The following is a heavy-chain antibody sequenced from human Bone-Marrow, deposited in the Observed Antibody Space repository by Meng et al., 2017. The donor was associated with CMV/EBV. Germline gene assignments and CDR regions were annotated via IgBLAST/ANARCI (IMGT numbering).Heavy chain of an antibody. CDR2: IKTDGSEK. D-gene: IGHD3-3*01. Sequence: GESLKISCAASGFTFSNARMSWVRQAPGRGLEWLANIKTDGSEKYAVASVRGRFTISRDNAKNSLSLQMTSLRVDDTAVYFCARWIDYDLWSGNSYYFDYWGPGTLVTVSS. V-gene: IGHV3-7*01. CDR3: ARWIDYDLWSGNSYYFDY. CDR1: GFTFSNAR. J-gene: IGHJ4*02.